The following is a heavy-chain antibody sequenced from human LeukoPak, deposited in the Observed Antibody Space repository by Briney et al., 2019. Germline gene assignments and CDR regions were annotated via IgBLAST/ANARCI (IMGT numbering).Heavy chain of an antibody. V-gene: IGHV4-39*01. CDR2: IFYNGKT. CDR3: ARHRDTGYYYYMDV. D-gene: IGHD1-1*01. J-gene: IGHJ6*03. CDR1: GGSISVSSYY. Sequence: SETLSLTCTVSGGSISVSSYYWGWIRQPPGKGLERIGNIFYNGKTYYNPSLKSRVTISVDTSKNQFSLKLSSVTAADTAVYLCARHRDTGYYYYMDVWGTGTTVTVSS.